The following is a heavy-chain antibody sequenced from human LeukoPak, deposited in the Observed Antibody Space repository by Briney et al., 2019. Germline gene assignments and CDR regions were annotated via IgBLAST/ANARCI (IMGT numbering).Heavy chain of an antibody. Sequence: ASVKVSCKASGYTFTGYYMHWVRQAPGQGLEWMGWINPSSGGTNYAQKFQGRVTMTRDTSISTAYMELSRLRSDDTAVYYCARDFDVIVAAVLDYWGQGTLVTVSS. CDR1: GYTFTGYY. D-gene: IGHD2-2*01. CDR3: ARDFDVIVAAVLDY. CDR2: INPSSGGT. V-gene: IGHV1-2*02. J-gene: IGHJ4*02.